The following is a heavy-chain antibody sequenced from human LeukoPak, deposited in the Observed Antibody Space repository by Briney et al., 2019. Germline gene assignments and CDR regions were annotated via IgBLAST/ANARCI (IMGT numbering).Heavy chain of an antibody. V-gene: IGHV3-7*01. Sequence: GGSLRLSCAASGFTFSSYWMSWVRQAPAKGLEWVANIKQDGSEKYYVDSVKGQFNISRDNAKNSLYLRMNSLRAEDTAVYYCARVKYSGYDSMGVVDYWGQGTLVTVSS. D-gene: IGHD5-12*01. J-gene: IGHJ4*02. CDR1: GFTFSSYW. CDR2: IKQDGSEK. CDR3: ARVKYSGYDSMGVVDY.